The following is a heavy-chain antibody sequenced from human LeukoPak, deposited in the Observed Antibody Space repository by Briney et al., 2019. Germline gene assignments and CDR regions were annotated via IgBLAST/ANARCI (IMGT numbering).Heavy chain of an antibody. V-gene: IGHV3-21*01. J-gene: IGHJ6*03. D-gene: IGHD1-26*01. CDR3: ARDSRSGSYLGYYYYMDV. CDR2: ISSSSSYI. CDR1: GFTFSSYS. Sequence: GGSLRLSCAASGFTFSSYSMNWVRQAPGKGLEWGSSISSSSSYIYYADSVKGRFTISRDNAKNSLYLQMNSLRAEDTAVYYCARDSRSGSYLGYYYYMDVWGKGTTVTVSS.